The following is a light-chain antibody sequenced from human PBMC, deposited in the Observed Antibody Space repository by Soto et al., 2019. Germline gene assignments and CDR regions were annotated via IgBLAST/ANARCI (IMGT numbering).Light chain of an antibody. CDR2: AAS. CDR1: QSISSY. CDR3: KQSYSTPIYT. Sequence: DIQMTQSPSSLSASVGDRVTITCRASQSISSYLNWYQQKPGKAPKLLIYAASSLQSGVPSRFSGSGSGTDFTLTISSLQPEDFATYYCKQSYSTPIYTFGQGTKLEIK. J-gene: IGKJ2*01. V-gene: IGKV1-39*01.